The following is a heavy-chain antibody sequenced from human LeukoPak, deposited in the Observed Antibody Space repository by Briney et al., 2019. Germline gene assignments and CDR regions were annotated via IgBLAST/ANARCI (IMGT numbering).Heavy chain of an antibody. J-gene: IGHJ4*02. D-gene: IGHD6-19*01. CDR3: ATLNSAVAVDY. V-gene: IGHV3-53*01. CDR1: GFTVSSNY. CDR2: FYASGSI. Sequence: GGPLRLSCAVSGFTVSSNYMGWVRQAPGKGLEWVSVFYASGSIYYADSVKGRFTISRDNSENTVFLQMNTLRAEDTAVYYCATLNSAVAVDYWGQGTLVTVSS.